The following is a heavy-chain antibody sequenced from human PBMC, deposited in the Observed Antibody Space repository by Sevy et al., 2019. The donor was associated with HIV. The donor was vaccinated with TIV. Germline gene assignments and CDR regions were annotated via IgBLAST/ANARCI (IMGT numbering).Heavy chain of an antibody. J-gene: IGHJ4*02. CDR1: GFTVSSNY. D-gene: IGHD6-13*01. CDR3: ARDQNSSWDY. CDR2: IYTYGDT. Sequence: GGSLRLSCAVSGFTVSSNYMSWVRQAPGKGLEWVSVIYTYGDTYYADSVKGRFTISRHNSKNTVDLQMDSLRIEDTAMYYCARDQNSSWDYWDQGTLVTVSS. V-gene: IGHV3-53*04.